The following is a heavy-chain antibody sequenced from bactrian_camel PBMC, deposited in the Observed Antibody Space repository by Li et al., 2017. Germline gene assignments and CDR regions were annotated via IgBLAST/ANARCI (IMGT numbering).Heavy chain of an antibody. V-gene: IGHV3S40*01. D-gene: IGHD7*01. J-gene: IGHJ4*01. CDR3: SAATVWWRTEYTY. CDR1: GFEFSNYD. CDR2: IDSIDGNV. Sequence: VQLVESGGDLVQPGGSLRLSCAASGFEFSNYDLSWVRQAPGKGLEWVSTIDSIDGNVYYADSRKGRFSVSRDNAKNTLYLQMNSLETEDTAVYYCSAATVWWRTEYTYWGQGTQVTVS.